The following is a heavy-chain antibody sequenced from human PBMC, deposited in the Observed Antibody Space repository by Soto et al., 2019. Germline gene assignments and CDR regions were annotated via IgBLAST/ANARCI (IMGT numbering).Heavy chain of an antibody. J-gene: IGHJ4*02. CDR1: GFTFSTYG. V-gene: IGHV3-23*01. CDR3: AKDIAFDTRAYNY. CDR2: LSGDGTTT. Sequence: EVQLLESGGGLVQPGGSLRLSCTASGFTFSTYGMSWVRQAPGKGLEWVSSLSGDGTTTYYIDSVKGRFTISRDNSRNTLSLQMNSLRTEDTGIYFCAKDIAFDTRAYNYWGQGILVGVSS. D-gene: IGHD3-22*01.